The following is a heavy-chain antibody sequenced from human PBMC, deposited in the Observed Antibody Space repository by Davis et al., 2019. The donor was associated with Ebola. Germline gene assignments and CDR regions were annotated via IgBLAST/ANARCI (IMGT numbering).Heavy chain of an antibody. J-gene: IGHJ6*02. CDR1: GGSISSYY. CDR2: IYYSGST. CDR3: ARGYSYGSGYGMDV. Sequence: PSETLSLTCTVSGGSISSYYWSWIRQPPGKGLEWIGYIYYSGSTNYNPSLKSRVTISVDTSKNQFSLKLSSVTAADTAVYYCARGYSYGSGYGMDVWGQGTTVTVSS. V-gene: IGHV4-59*01. D-gene: IGHD5-18*01.